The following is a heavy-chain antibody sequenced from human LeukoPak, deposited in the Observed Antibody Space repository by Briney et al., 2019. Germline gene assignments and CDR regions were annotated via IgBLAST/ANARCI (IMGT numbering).Heavy chain of an antibody. CDR2: ISSSSSYI. Sequence: PGGSLRLSCAASGFTFSSYSMNWVRQAPGKGLEWVSSISSSSSYIYYADSVKGRFTISRDNAKNSLYLQMNSLRAEDTAVYYCARVINDESGNWFDPWGQGTLVTVSS. CDR3: ARVINDESGNWFDP. V-gene: IGHV3-21*01. J-gene: IGHJ5*02. CDR1: GFTFSSYS. D-gene: IGHD1-1*01.